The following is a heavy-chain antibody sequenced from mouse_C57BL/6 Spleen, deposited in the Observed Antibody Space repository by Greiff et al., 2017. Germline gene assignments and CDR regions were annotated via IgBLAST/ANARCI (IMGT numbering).Heavy chain of an antibody. J-gene: IGHJ4*01. V-gene: IGHV1-69*01. CDR2: IDPSDSYT. CDR1: GYTFTSYW. CDR3: ARGGNYYAMDY. Sequence: VKLQQPGAELVMPGASVKLSCKASGYTFTSYWMHWVKQRPGQGLEWIGEIDPSDSYTNYNQKFKGKSTLTVDKSSSTAYMQLSSLTSEDSAVYYCARGGNYYAMDYWGQGTSVTGSS.